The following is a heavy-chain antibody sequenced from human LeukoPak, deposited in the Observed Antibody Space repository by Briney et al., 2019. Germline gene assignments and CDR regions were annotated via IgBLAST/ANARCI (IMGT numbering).Heavy chain of an antibody. CDR3: ARTNNGVNSIYYYYCDV. V-gene: IGHV4-34*01. J-gene: IGHJ6*03. CDR2: IDHSGDT. D-gene: IGHD4-23*01. Sequence: SETLSLTCAVYGGSFSDYYWSWIRQPPGKGLEWIGEIDHSGDTKYNPSLKSRVTISVDTSKNQFSLNLSSVTAADTAVYYCARTNNGVNSIYYYYCDVWGKGTTVTVSS. CDR1: GGSFSDYY.